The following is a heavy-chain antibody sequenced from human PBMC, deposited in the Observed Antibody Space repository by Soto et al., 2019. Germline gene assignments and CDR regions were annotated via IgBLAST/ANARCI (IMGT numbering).Heavy chain of an antibody. V-gene: IGHV4-61*01. CDR1: GVSVSSGSYF. Sequence: SETLSLTCNVFGVSVSSGSYFWSWIRQPPGKGLEWIGTIYYRGATNYNPSLKSRVTMSVETSRDQFSLRLSCVIAADRAVYYCGAAPIDNYFDVWGQGALVTVSS. CDR3: GAAPIDNYFDV. J-gene: IGHJ4*02. D-gene: IGHD3-9*01. CDR2: IYYRGAT.